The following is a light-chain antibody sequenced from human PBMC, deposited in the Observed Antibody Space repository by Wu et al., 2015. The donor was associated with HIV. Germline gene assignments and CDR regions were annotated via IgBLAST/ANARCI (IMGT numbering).Light chain of an antibody. J-gene: IGKJ1*01. CDR3: QQYVRSSWT. V-gene: IGKV3-20*01. Sequence: GERATLSCRASQSVSINYLAWYQQKPGRAPRLLIYGASIRATGIPDRFSGSGSGTDFTLTISRLEPEDFAVYYCQQYVRSSWTFGQGTTVEIK. CDR2: GAS. CDR1: QSVSINY.